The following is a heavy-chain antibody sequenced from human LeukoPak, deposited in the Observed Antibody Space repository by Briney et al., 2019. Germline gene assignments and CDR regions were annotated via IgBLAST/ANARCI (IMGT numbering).Heavy chain of an antibody. D-gene: IGHD3-3*01. J-gene: IGHJ4*02. CDR3: EKDEYYFFWGVYISDY. CDR2: ISGSGGST. Sequence: GGSLRLSCAASGFTFSSYAMSWVRQAPGKGLEWVSAISGSGGSTYYADSVKGRFTISRDNSKNTLYLQMNSLRAEDTAVYYCEKDEYYFFWGVYISDYWGQEPLAPVP. CDR1: GFTFSSYA. V-gene: IGHV3-23*01.